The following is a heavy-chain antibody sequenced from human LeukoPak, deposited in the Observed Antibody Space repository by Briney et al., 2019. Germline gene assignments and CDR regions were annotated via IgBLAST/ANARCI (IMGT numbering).Heavy chain of an antibody. Sequence: ESLKISCEASGYTFSNYWIGWVRQMPGKGLEWMGIIYPDDSDTKYSPSFQGQVTISADKSISTAYLQWSSLKASDTAMYYCARHYPGGDYFIDYWGQGTLVTVSS. D-gene: IGHD4-17*01. J-gene: IGHJ4*02. CDR3: ARHYPGGDYFIDY. V-gene: IGHV5-51*01. CDR2: IYPDDSDT. CDR1: GYTFSNYW.